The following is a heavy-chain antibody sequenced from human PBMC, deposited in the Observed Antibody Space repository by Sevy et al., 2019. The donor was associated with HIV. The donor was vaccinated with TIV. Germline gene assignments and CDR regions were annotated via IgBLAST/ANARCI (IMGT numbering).Heavy chain of an antibody. J-gene: IGHJ4*02. CDR2: ISSDGSRT. V-gene: IGHV3-74*01. CDR3: AGDDVFAF. Sequence: GGSLRLSCAASGFTFSSYWMHWVRQAPGKGLVWVSRISSDGSRTSYADSVKGRFTISRDNAKNTLYLQMNNLRADDTAVYYCAGDDVFAFWGQGTLVTVSS. CDR1: GFTFSSYW.